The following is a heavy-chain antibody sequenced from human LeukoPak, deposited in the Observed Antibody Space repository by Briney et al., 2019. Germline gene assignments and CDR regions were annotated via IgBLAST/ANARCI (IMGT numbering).Heavy chain of an antibody. V-gene: IGHV4-39*07. CDR3: ARFSTYITMIVVVTYGAFDI. CDR2: IYYSGST. D-gene: IGHD3-22*01. CDR1: GGSISSSSYY. Sequence: SETLSLTCTVSGGSISSSSYYWGWIRQPPGKGLEWIGSIYYSGSTYYNPSLKSRVTISVDTSKNQFSLKLSSVTAADTAVYYCARFSTYITMIVVVTYGAFDIWGQGTMVTVSS. J-gene: IGHJ3*02.